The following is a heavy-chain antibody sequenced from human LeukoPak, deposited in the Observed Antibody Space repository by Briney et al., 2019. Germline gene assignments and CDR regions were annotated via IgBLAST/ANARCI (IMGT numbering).Heavy chain of an antibody. CDR2: INSNSGGT. V-gene: IGHV1-2*02. CDR3: ARGSGYDYNWFDP. Sequence: ASVKVSCKASGYTFTDYYVHCVRQAPGQRLGWMGWINSNSGGTDYAQKCQGRVTMTRDTSISTAYMELSRLTSDDTAVYYCARGSGYDYNWFDPWGQGTLGIVSS. J-gene: IGHJ5*02. CDR1: GYTFTDYY. D-gene: IGHD5-12*01.